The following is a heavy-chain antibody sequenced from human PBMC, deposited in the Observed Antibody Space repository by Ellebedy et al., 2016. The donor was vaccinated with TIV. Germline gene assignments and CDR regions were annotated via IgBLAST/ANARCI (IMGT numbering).Heavy chain of an antibody. CDR2: IKQDGSEK. CDR3: ANAYCSSAKCYAYFYNGMDV. Sequence: GGSLRLXXVASEFTFGNYCMTWVRQAPGKGLEWVANIKQDGSEKYYVDSVKGRFTISRDNSKNTLYLQMNSLRPEDTAVYYCANAYCSSAKCYAYFYNGMDVWGQGTTVTVSS. D-gene: IGHD2-2*01. J-gene: IGHJ6*02. V-gene: IGHV3-7*01. CDR1: EFTFGNYC.